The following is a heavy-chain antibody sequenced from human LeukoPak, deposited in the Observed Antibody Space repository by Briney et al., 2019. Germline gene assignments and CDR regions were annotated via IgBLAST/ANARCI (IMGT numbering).Heavy chain of an antibody. CDR2: ISAYNGDT. CDR3: ARYYDSSGDGSKDYYGMDV. CDR1: GYTFTSYG. V-gene: IGHV1-18*01. Sequence: ASVKVSCKASGYTFTSYGISWVRRAPGQGLEWMGWISAYNGDTNYAQKNQGRVTMTADTSTSTAYMELRSLRSDDTAVYYCARYYDSSGDGSKDYYGMDVWGQGTTVTVSS. J-gene: IGHJ6*02. D-gene: IGHD3-22*01.